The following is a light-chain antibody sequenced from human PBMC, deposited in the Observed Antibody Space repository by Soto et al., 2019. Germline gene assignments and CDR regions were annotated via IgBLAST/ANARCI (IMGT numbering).Light chain of an antibody. CDR3: QQHSESPWT. Sequence: EIVLTQSPGTVSLSPGERVTLSCWASQTISNSYLAWYQQKPGQAPRLLMYHVSSRATGVPDRFSGSGSGTDFTLTINRLEPADFAVYYCQQHSESPWTFGQGTKVE. V-gene: IGKV3-20*01. CDR1: QTISNSY. CDR2: HVS. J-gene: IGKJ1*01.